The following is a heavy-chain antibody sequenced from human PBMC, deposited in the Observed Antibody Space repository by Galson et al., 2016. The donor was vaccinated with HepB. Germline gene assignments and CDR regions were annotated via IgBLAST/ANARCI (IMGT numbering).Heavy chain of an antibody. V-gene: IGHV4-31*03. D-gene: IGHD1-14*01. CDR1: GGSISSGNYY. J-gene: IGHJ6*02. Sequence: TLFPTCTVSGGSISSGNYYWTWIRQHPGQCLEWIGHFYNSGISYYNPSLKNRADISVDTSKNQFFLKLSSVTVADTAVYYCARDAPRKVMDVWGQGTTVIVSS. CDR3: ARDAPRKVMDV. CDR2: FYNSGIS.